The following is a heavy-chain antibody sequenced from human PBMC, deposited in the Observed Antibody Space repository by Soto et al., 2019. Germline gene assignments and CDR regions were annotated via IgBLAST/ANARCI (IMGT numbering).Heavy chain of an antibody. CDR3: ARDRSRSWSSSDY. J-gene: IGHJ4*02. CDR1: GFTFSAYG. CDR2: ISYDGGDE. Sequence: GGSLRLSCAASGFTFSAYGMHWVRQAPGKGLEWVALISYDGGDEYYADSVKGRFTTSRDDSKNTLYLQMNSLRAEDTAVYYCARDRSRSWSSSDYWGQGALVTVSS. D-gene: IGHD6-13*01. V-gene: IGHV3-30*03.